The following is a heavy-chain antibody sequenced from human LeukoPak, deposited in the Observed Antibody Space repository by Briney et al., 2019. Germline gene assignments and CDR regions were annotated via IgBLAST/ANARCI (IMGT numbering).Heavy chain of an antibody. V-gene: IGHV3-30*18. CDR3: AKAHLLDWLLPFDY. CDR1: ELTFSSYA. Sequence: GGSLRLSCAASELTFSSYAMHWVRQAPGKGLEWVALVSNDGGDKYYADSVKGRFTISRDNSKNTLYLQMNSLRGEDMGVYYCAKAHLLDWLLPFDYWGQGTLVTVSS. D-gene: IGHD3/OR15-3a*01. J-gene: IGHJ4*02. CDR2: VSNDGGDK.